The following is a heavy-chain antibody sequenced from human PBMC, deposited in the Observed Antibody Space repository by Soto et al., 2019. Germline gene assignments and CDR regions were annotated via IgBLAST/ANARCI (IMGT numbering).Heavy chain of an antibody. D-gene: IGHD1-1*01. V-gene: IGHV4-34*01. CDR3: ARGSGIVALPGELEDVKYDY. CDR2: INESGST. CDR1: GQSFSGHS. J-gene: IGHJ4*02. Sequence: QVQLQQWGAGLVKPSETRSLSCAVYGQSFSGHSWAWIRQPPGKGLEWMGEINESGSTYYNPSLKSRCTISTDTSKNQFSLKLSSVSAADTAAYFCARGSGIVALPGELEDVKYDYWGQGTLVNVSS.